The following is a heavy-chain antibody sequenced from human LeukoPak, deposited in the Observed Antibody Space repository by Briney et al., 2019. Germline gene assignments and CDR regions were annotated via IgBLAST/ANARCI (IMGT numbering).Heavy chain of an antibody. V-gene: IGHV1-2*06. CDR3: TADKKLGDFDY. CDR2: INPNSGGT. J-gene: IGHJ4*02. CDR1: GYTFTDYY. Sequence: GASVKVSCKASGYTFTDYYMHWVRQAPGQGLEWMGRINPNSGGTNYAQKFQGRVTMTRDTSISIGYMELSRLKSDDTAIYYCTADKKLGDFDYWGQGTLVTVS. D-gene: IGHD7-27*01.